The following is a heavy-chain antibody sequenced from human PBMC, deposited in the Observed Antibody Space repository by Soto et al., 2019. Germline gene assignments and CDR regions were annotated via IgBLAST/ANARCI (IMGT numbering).Heavy chain of an antibody. J-gene: IGHJ4*02. CDR3: VRGNVAVAGFFAY. V-gene: IGHV3-9*01. CDR1: GFSFDDYA. Sequence: EVQFVESGGGLVQPGRSLRLSCTASGFSFDDYAMHWVRQASGKGLEWVSGISWNSGSIGYADSVKGRFTISRDNAKKSLYLQMNSLRPEDTALYYCVRGNVAVAGFFAYWGQGTLVTVSS. CDR2: ISWNSGSI. D-gene: IGHD6-19*01.